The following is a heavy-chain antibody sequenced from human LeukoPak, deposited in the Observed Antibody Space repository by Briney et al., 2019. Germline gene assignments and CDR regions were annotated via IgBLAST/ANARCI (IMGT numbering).Heavy chain of an antibody. CDR3: ARVGYDILTGYSPFDY. V-gene: IGHV3-7*01. Sequence: PGGSLRLSCAASGFTFSSYWMSWVRQAPGKGLEWVANIKQDGSEKYYVDSVKGRFTISRDNAKNSLYLQMNSLRAEDTAVYYCARVGYDILTGYSPFDYWGQGTLVTVSS. CDR2: IKQDGSEK. D-gene: IGHD3-9*01. CDR1: GFTFSSYW. J-gene: IGHJ4*02.